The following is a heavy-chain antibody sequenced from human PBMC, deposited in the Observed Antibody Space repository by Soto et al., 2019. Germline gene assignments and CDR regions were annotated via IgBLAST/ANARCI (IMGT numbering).Heavy chain of an antibody. CDR1: GYSFTSYW. Sequence: PGESLKISCKGSGYSFTSYWIGWVRQMPGKGLEWMGIIYPGDSDTRYSPSFQGQVTISADKSISTAYLQWSSLKASDTAMYYCARRMGYSGYPLEFDYWGQGTLVTVSS. CDR2: IYPGDSDT. J-gene: IGHJ4*02. V-gene: IGHV5-51*01. CDR3: ARRMGYSGYPLEFDY. D-gene: IGHD5-12*01.